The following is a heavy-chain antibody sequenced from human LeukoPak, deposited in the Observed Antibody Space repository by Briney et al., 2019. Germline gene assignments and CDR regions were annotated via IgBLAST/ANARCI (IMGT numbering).Heavy chain of an antibody. D-gene: IGHD2-21*02. CDR2: ISSSSSYI. Sequence: GGSLRLSCAASGFTFSSYSMNWVRQAPGKGLEWVSSISSSSSYIYYADSVKGRFTISRDNAKNSLYLQMNSLRAEDTAVYYCARAVVVTTDAFDIWGQGTMVTVSS. V-gene: IGHV3-21*01. J-gene: IGHJ3*02. CDR3: ARAVVVTTDAFDI. CDR1: GFTFSSYS.